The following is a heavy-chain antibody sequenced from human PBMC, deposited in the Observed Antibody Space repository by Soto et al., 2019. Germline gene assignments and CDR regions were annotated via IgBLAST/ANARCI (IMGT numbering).Heavy chain of an antibody. CDR1: GGSISSGSYY. Sequence: QLQLQESGPGLLKPSETLSLTCTVSGGSISSGSYYWDWIRQPPGKGLEWIGNVYYSGSTNYNPSLESRVTISVDTSKNQFSLKLSSVTAEDTAVYYCARQTYSYYTFYAFDIWGQGTMVTFSS. J-gene: IGHJ3*02. V-gene: IGHV4-39*01. D-gene: IGHD3-16*01. CDR3: ARQTYSYYTFYAFDI. CDR2: VYYSGST.